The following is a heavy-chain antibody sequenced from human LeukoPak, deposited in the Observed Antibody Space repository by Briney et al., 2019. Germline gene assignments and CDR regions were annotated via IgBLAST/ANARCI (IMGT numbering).Heavy chain of an antibody. CDR1: GFTFSHAW. V-gene: IGHV3-15*01. J-gene: IGHJ1*01. CDR2: IRSKTDGGTT. D-gene: IGHD3-3*01. Sequence: GGSLRLSCAASGFTFSHAWMTWVRQAPGKGLEWVGRIRSKTDGGTTEYAAPVQGRFTISRDDSTNALYLQMNSLKIEDTAVYYCAKHNYGVVSIQQWGQGTLVTVSS. CDR3: AKHNYGVVSIQQ.